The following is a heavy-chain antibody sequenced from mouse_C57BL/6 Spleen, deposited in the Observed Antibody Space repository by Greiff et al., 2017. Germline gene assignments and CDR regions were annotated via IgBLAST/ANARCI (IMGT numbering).Heavy chain of an antibody. Sequence: VQLQQSGAELVRPGASVKLSCTASGFNIKDYYMYWMKQRPEQGLEWIGRIDPEDGDTEYAPKFQGKATMTADTSSNTAYLQLSSLTSEDTAVYYCTTDYYGSSYWFAYWGQGTLVTVSA. CDR2: IDPEDGDT. D-gene: IGHD1-1*01. J-gene: IGHJ3*01. CDR3: TTDYYGSSYWFAY. V-gene: IGHV14-1*01. CDR1: GFNIKDYY.